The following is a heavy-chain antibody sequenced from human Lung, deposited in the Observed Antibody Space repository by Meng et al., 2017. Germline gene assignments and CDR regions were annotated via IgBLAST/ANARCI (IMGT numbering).Heavy chain of an antibody. Sequence: QGQPKQWGPRMLKPSETLHITCVVAGGSFSDYYWSRIRQPPGKGLEWIGEINHSGSTNYNPSLESRATISVDTSQNNLSLKLSSVTAADSAVYYCARGPTTMAHDFDYWGQGTLVTVSS. V-gene: IGHV4-34*01. J-gene: IGHJ4*02. D-gene: IGHD4-11*01. CDR2: INHSGST. CDR3: ARGPTTMAHDFDY. CDR1: GGSFSDYY.